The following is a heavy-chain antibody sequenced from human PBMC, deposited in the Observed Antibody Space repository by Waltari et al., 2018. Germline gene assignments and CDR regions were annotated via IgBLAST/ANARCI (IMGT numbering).Heavy chain of an antibody. CDR3: AKDDGRGLCFDY. CDR2: MCYDGRNK. Sequence: QVQLVESGGGVVQPGRSLRLSCAASGFTFSAYGMHWVRQAPGKGLEGVAVMCYDGRNKNYADSVKGRVTISRDSSNNTLYLQMNSLRAEDTAVYYCAKDDGRGLCFDYWGQGTLVTVSS. D-gene: IGHD1-26*01. CDR1: GFTFSAYG. V-gene: IGHV3-30*18. J-gene: IGHJ4*02.